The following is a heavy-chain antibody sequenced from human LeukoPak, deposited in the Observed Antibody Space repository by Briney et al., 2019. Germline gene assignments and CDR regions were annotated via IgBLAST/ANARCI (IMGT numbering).Heavy chain of an antibody. CDR3: AKLLPIVGATSTSDY. Sequence: GGSLRLSCAASGFTFSRNGMAWVRQAPGKGLEWVAVISYDGSNKYYADSVKGRFTISRDNSKNTLYLQMNSLRAEDTAVYYCAKLLPIVGATSTSDYWGQGTLVTVSS. CDR2: ISYDGSNK. D-gene: IGHD1-26*01. CDR1: GFTFSRNG. J-gene: IGHJ4*02. V-gene: IGHV3-30*18.